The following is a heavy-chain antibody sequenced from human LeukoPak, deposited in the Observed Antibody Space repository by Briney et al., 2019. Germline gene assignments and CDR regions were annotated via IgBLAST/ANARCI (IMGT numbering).Heavy chain of an antibody. V-gene: IGHV4-59*01. CDR2: MYYHGYT. CDR1: GFTFSSYG. J-gene: IGHJ5*02. CDR3: ARAAAGLGNWFDP. D-gene: IGHD6-13*01. Sequence: LTHSRRVSGFTFSSYGMNWLRQPPGKGLEWIGHMYYHGYTHYNPSLKSRVTISIDTSKSQFSLNLSSATDADTAVYYCARAAAGLGNWFDPWSQGTLVTVSS.